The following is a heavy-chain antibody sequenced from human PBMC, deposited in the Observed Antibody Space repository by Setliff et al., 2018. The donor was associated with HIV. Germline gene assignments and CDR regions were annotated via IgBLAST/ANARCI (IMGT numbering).Heavy chain of an antibody. D-gene: IGHD1-1*01. Sequence: GGSLRLSCAASGFTVSGSYMSWVRQAPGKGLEWVSTIYSDGSTYHADSVKGRFTLSRDNSKNTLYLQMNSLTPEDTAVYYCAKPRLYNSALENWGQGTLVTVPQ. CDR3: AKPRLYNSALEN. J-gene: IGHJ4*02. CDR1: GFTVSGSY. V-gene: IGHV3-66*02. CDR2: IYSDGST.